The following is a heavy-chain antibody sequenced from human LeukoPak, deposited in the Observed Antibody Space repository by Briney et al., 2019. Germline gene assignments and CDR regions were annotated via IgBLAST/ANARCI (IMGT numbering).Heavy chain of an antibody. D-gene: IGHD6-19*01. CDR1: GVSIRGTSYY. V-gene: IGHV4-39*07. J-gene: IGHJ5*02. Sequence: SETLSLTCTVSGVSIRGTSYYWGWIRQPPGKGLEWIGSMFYSGSTYYNPSVKSRVTISLDTSQNQFSLKLSSVTAADTAVYYCASSSSIAVAGTSWFDPWGQGTLVTVSS. CDR2: MFYSGST. CDR3: ASSSSIAVAGTSWFDP.